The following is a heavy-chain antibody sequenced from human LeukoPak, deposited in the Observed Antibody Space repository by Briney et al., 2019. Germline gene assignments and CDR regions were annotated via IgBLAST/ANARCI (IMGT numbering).Heavy chain of an antibody. V-gene: IGHV3-30*01. Sequence: TGGSLRLSCAASGFTFSSYAMHWVRQAPGKGLEWVAVISYDGSNKYYADSVKGRFTISRDNFKNTLYLQMNSLRAEDTAVYYCARDGDYYDSSGYYAPYDAFDIWGQGTMVTVSS. D-gene: IGHD3-22*01. CDR1: GFTFSSYA. CDR3: ARDGDYYDSSGYYAPYDAFDI. CDR2: ISYDGSNK. J-gene: IGHJ3*02.